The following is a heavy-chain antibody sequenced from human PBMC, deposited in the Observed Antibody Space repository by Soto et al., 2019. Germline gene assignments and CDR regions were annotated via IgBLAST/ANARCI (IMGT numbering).Heavy chain of an antibody. D-gene: IGHD3-10*01. CDR2: ISAYNGNT. Sequence: ASVKVSCKASGYTFTSYGISWVRQAPGQGLEWMGWISAYNGNTNYAQKLQGRVTMTTDTSTSTAYMELRSLGSDDTAVYYCASSYGSGSPGGGAFDIWGQGTMVTVSS. V-gene: IGHV1-18*01. J-gene: IGHJ3*02. CDR1: GYTFTSYG. CDR3: ASSYGSGSPGGGAFDI.